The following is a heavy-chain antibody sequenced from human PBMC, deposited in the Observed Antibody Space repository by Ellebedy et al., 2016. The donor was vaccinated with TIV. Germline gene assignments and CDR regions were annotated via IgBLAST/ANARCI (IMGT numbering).Heavy chain of an antibody. D-gene: IGHD4-23*01. CDR1: GFQFSDYV. V-gene: IGHV3-30*02. CDR2: IRHDGALN. Sequence: GESLKISCAASGFQFSDYVMHWVRQAPGKGLEWLAFIRHDGALNVYADSVKGRFTMSRDNSKNTLYLQMNSLRTEDTGIYFCAKDPYDYGGNSYYFDHWGRGTLVTVSS. J-gene: IGHJ4*02. CDR3: AKDPYDYGGNSYYFDH.